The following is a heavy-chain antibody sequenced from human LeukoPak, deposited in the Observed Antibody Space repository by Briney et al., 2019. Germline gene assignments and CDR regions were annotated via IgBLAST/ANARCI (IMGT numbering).Heavy chain of an antibody. Sequence: SETLSLTCAVYGGSFSGYYWSWIRQPAGKGLEWIGRIYTSGSTNYNPSLKSRVTMSVDTSKNQFSLKLSSVTAADTAVYYCARDLYETSVGAFDIWGQGTMVTVSS. J-gene: IGHJ3*02. D-gene: IGHD4-23*01. CDR1: GGSFSGYY. CDR2: IYTSGST. V-gene: IGHV4-4*07. CDR3: ARDLYETSVGAFDI.